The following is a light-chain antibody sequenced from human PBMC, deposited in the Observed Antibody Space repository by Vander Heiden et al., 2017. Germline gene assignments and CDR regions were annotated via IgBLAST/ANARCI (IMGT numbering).Light chain of an antibody. CDR2: GTS. V-gene: IGKV1-12*01. J-gene: IGKJ5*01. Sequence: DIQMTQSPSSVSASVGDRVTITCRAGPDISTYLAWYQQKPGKAPKLLIYGTSTLMSDVPSRVRGSGNGTDFTLTISSLQPEDSATYYCQQANGFPPTFGQGTRLEI. CDR3: QQANGFPPT. CDR1: PDISTY.